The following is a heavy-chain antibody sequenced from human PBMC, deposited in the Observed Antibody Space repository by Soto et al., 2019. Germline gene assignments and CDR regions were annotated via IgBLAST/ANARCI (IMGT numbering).Heavy chain of an antibody. CDR3: ARGQFDDSSGGFDY. CDR2: IWYDGSNK. V-gene: IGHV3-33*01. CDR1: GFTFSSYG. D-gene: IGHD3-22*01. Sequence: QVQLVESGGGVVQPGRSLRLSCAASGFTFSSYGMHWVRQAPGKGLEWVAFIWYDGSNKYYADSVKGRFTISRDQSKDTLYLKMSSLRADDTAVYYCARGQFDDSSGGFDYWGQGTLVTVSS. J-gene: IGHJ4*02.